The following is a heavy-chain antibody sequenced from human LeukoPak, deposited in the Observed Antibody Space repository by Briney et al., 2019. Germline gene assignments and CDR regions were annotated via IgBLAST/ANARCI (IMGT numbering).Heavy chain of an antibody. J-gene: IGHJ4*02. CDR1: GGSISSYY. V-gene: IGHV4-4*07. D-gene: IGHD1-26*01. CDR3: ARDCLFRSSQDY. Sequence: SETLSLTCTVSGGSISSYYWSWIRQPAGKGLEWIGRIYTSGSTNYNPSLKSRVTMSVDTSKNQFSLRLSSVTAADTAVYYCARDCLFRSSQDYWGQGTLVTVSS. CDR2: IYTSGST.